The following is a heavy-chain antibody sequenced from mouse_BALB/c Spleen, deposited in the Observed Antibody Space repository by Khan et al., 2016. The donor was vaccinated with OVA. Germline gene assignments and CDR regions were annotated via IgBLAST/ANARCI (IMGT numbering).Heavy chain of an antibody. CDR2: ISYSGST. CDR3: ARSIMAN. V-gene: IGHV3-2*02. Sequence: EVQLVESGPGLVKPSQSLSLTCTVTGYSITSDYAWNWLRQFPGNQLEWMGYISYSGSTSYHPSLKSRISITRDTSKNHFFLQLNSGTTEDTATYYCARSIMANWGQGTTLTVSS. CDR1: GYSITSDYA. J-gene: IGHJ2*01.